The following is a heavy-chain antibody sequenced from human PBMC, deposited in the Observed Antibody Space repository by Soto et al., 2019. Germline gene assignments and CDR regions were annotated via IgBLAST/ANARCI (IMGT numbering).Heavy chain of an antibody. CDR2: ISYDGSNK. V-gene: IGHV3-30-3*01. CDR3: AKDLGVYSPSVIFDS. Sequence: GGSLRLSCAASGFTFNSYAIHWVRQAPGKGLEWVAIISYDGSNKYYADSVKGRFTISRDSARNTLSLQMNSLSAEDTAVYYCAKDLGVYSPSVIFDSWGQGTLVTVSS. D-gene: IGHD6-13*01. J-gene: IGHJ4*02. CDR1: GFTFNSYA.